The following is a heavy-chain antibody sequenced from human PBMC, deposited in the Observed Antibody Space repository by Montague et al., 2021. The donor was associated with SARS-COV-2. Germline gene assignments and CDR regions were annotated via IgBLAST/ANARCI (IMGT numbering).Heavy chain of an antibody. D-gene: IGHD5-12*01. Sequence: SETLSLTCTVSGGSISSSSYYWGWIRQPPGKGLEWIGSIYYSGSTYYNPSLKSRVTISEDTSKNQFSLKLSSVTAADTAVYYCARHEGQWLRLYPYYFDYWGQGTLVTVSS. CDR1: GGSISSSSYY. J-gene: IGHJ4*02. V-gene: IGHV4-39*01. CDR3: ARHEGQWLRLYPYYFDY. CDR2: IYYSGST.